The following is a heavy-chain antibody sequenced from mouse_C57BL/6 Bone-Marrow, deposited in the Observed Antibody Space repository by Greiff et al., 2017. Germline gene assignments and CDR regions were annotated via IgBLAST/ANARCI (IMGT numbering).Heavy chain of an antibody. CDR3: ARWIPFITTVVALYYYAMDY. J-gene: IGHJ4*01. Sequence: QVQLQQSGAELARPGASVKLSCKASGYTFTSYGISWVKQRTGQGLEWIGEIYPRSGNTYYNEKFKGKATLTADKSSSTAYMELRSLTSEDSAVYFCARWIPFITTVVALYYYAMDYWGQGTSVTVSS. CDR1: GYTFTSYG. CDR2: IYPRSGNT. V-gene: IGHV1-81*01. D-gene: IGHD1-1*01.